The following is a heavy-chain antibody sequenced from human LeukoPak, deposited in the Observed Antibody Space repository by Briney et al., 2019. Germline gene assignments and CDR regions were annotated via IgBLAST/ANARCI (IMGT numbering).Heavy chain of an antibody. D-gene: IGHD3-10*01. CDR3: VKGSGYFDY. CDR1: GFTFSSYA. V-gene: IGHV3-64D*06. J-gene: IGHJ4*02. Sequence: PGGSLRLSCAASGFTFSSYAMSWVRQAPGKGLEYVSTISDKGAGTYYSDSVKGRFTISRDNSKNTLYLQMSSLRPEDTAVYYCVKGSGYFDYWGQGTLVTVSS. CDR2: ISDKGAGT.